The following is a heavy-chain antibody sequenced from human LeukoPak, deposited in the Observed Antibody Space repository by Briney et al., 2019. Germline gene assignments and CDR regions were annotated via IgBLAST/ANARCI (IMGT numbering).Heavy chain of an antibody. J-gene: IGHJ4*02. Sequence: SQTLSLTCAVSGGSISSCGYYWSWIRQHPGKVLEWIGYIYYSGSTYYNPSLKSRVTISVDTSKHQFSLKLSSVTATNTAVYYCARAPLLFDYDISGSYFVYWGQRTLVTVSS. CDR1: GGSISSCGYY. CDR3: ARAPLLFDYDISGSYFVY. V-gene: IGHV4-31*11. D-gene: IGHD3-22*01. CDR2: IYYSGST.